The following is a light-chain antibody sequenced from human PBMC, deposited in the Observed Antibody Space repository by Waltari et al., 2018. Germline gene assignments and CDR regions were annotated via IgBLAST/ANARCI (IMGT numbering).Light chain of an antibody. V-gene: IGKV4-1*01. Sequence: DIVMTQSPDSLAVSLGDRATINCKSRQSVLFSSNSKNYLAWYQQKPGQPPKLLIYWASTRESGVPDRFSGSGSGTDFTLTISSLQAEDVAVYYCQQFYTTPPTFGQGTKVEIK. CDR1: QSVLFSSNSKNY. CDR2: WAS. CDR3: QQFYTTPPT. J-gene: IGKJ1*01.